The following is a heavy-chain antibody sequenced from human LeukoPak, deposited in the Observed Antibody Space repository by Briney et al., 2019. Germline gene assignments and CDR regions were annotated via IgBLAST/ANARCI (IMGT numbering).Heavy chain of an antibody. CDR2: ISWNSGSI. V-gene: IGHV3-9*01. CDR1: GFTFDDYA. J-gene: IGHJ4*02. Sequence: GGSLRLSCAASGFTFDDYAMHWVRQAPGKGLEWVSGISWNSGSIGYADSVKGRFTISRDNAKNSLYLQMNSLRAEDTALYYCAKDIACSSTSCYTRVGGGSSSKLGRYFDYWGQGTLVTVSS. CDR3: AKDIACSSTSCYTRVGGGSSSKLGRYFDY. D-gene: IGHD2-2*02.